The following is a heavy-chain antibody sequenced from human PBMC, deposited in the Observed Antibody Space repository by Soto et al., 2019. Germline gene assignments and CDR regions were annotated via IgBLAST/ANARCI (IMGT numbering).Heavy chain of an antibody. V-gene: IGHV3-7*05. CDR2: INQDGSKK. J-gene: IGHJ4*02. D-gene: IGHD6-13*01. Sequence: GGSLRLSCAASGFTFSSYWMTWVRQAPGKGLEWVANINQDGSKKYYVDSVKGRFTISRDDAKNSLYLQMSSLRAEDTAVYYCARAIAAAGSFWGQGTLVTVSS. CDR3: ARAIAAAGSF. CDR1: GFTFSSYW.